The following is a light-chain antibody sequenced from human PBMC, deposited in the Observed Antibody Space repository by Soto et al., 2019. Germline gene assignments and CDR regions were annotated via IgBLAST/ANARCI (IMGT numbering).Light chain of an antibody. J-gene: IGKJ4*01. CDR1: QSISNFH. V-gene: IGKV3-20*01. CDR2: GTS. Sequence: EIVVTQSPGTLSLSLGERATLSCRASQSISNFHLAWYQQKPGQAPRLLIYGTSTRATGGIADRFSGSGSGTDFTLTISRLEPEDFAVYYCQYYGSSVTFGGGTTVEIK. CDR3: QYYGSSVT.